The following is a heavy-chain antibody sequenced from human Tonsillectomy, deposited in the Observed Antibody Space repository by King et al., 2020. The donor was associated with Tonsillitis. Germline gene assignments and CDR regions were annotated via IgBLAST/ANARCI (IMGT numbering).Heavy chain of an antibody. CDR2: ISWNSGSI. Sequence: DVQLVESGGGLVQPSRSLRLSCAASGFTFDDYAMHWVRQAPGKGLEWVSGISWNSGSIGYADSVKGRFTISRDNAKNSLYLQMNSLRAEDTALYYCAKGFEYSSSFFYFDYWGQGTLVTVSS. CDR3: AKGFEYSSSFFYFDY. J-gene: IGHJ4*02. V-gene: IGHV3-9*01. CDR1: GFTFDDYA. D-gene: IGHD6-6*01.